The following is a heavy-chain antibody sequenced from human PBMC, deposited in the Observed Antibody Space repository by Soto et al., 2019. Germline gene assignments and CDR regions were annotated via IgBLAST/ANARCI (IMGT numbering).Heavy chain of an antibody. CDR3: ARRGGVAAAMWGY. CDR2: IYYSGST. J-gene: IGHJ4*02. CDR1: GGSISSSSYY. Sequence: PSETLSLTCTVSGGSISSSSYYWGWIRQPPGKGLEWIGSIYYSGSTYYNPSLKSRVTISVDTSKNQFSLKLSSVTAADTAVYYWARRGGVAAAMWGYWGQGTRVTVAS. D-gene: IGHD6-13*01. V-gene: IGHV4-39*01.